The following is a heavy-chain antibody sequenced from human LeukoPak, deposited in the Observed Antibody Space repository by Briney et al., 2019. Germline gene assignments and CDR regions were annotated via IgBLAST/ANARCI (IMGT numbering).Heavy chain of an antibody. Sequence: PGGSLRLSCAASGFTFSSYAMHWVRQAPGKGLEWVAVISYDGSNKYYADSVKGRFTISRDNSKNTLYLQMNSLRAEDTAVYYCAKLGDYDSSGYLYYFDYWGQGTLVTVSS. CDR1: GFTFSSYA. CDR3: AKLGDYDSSGYLYYFDY. CDR2: ISYDGSNK. J-gene: IGHJ4*02. V-gene: IGHV3-30-3*02. D-gene: IGHD3-22*01.